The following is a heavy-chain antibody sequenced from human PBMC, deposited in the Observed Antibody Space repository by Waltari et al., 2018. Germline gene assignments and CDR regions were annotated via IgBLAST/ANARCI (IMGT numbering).Heavy chain of an antibody. Sequence: QVQLQESGPGLVKPSETLSLTCAVSGYSISRGYYWGWIRQPPGTGLEWIGSIYHSGSTYYNPSLKSRVTISVDTSKNQFSLKLSSVTAADTAVYYCARAYGSGSYYLYYYYGMDVWGQGTTVTVSS. CDR1: GYSISRGYY. D-gene: IGHD3-10*01. CDR3: ARAYGSGSYYLYYYYGMDV. CDR2: IYHSGST. J-gene: IGHJ6*02. V-gene: IGHV4-38-2*01.